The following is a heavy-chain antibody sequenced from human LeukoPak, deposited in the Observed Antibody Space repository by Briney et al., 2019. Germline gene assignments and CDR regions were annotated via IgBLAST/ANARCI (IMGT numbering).Heavy chain of an antibody. V-gene: IGHV1-24*01. Sequence: ASVKVSCKVSGYTLTELSMQWVRQAPGKGLEWMGGFDPEDGETIYAQKFQGRVTMTEDTSTDTAYMELSSLRSEDTAVYYCATYSAYSGSYYFDYWGQGTLVTVSS. CDR2: FDPEDGET. J-gene: IGHJ4*02. D-gene: IGHD1-26*01. CDR3: ATYSAYSGSYYFDY. CDR1: GYTLTELS.